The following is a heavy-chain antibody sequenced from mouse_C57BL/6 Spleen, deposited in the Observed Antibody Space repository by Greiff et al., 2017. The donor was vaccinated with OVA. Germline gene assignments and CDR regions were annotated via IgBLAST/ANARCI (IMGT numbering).Heavy chain of an antibody. D-gene: IGHD3-2*02. J-gene: IGHJ3*01. CDR2: INPNYGTT. CDR1: GYSFTDYN. Sequence: EVKLQQSGPELVKPGASVKITCKASGYSFTDYNMNWVKQSNGKSLEWIGVINPNYGTTSYNQKFKGKATLTVDQSSSTAYMQLNSLTSEDSAVYYCARVEGSGYEGFAYWGQGTLVTVSA. CDR3: ARVEGSGYEGFAY. V-gene: IGHV1-39*01.